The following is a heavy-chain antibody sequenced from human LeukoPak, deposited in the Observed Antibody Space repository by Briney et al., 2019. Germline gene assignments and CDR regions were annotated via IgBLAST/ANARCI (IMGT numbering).Heavy chain of an antibody. CDR1: XXXXXSYA. D-gene: IGHD6-13*01. CDR2: IIPIFGTA. CDR3: ASGGGSWYYFDY. Sequence: GSSVKVSXXXSXXXXXSYAISWVRQAXGQGLEWMGGIIPIFGTANYAQKFQGRVTITADESTSTAYMELSSLRSEDTAVYYCASGGGSWYYFDYWGQGTLVTVSS. V-gene: IGHV1-69*01. J-gene: IGHJ4*02.